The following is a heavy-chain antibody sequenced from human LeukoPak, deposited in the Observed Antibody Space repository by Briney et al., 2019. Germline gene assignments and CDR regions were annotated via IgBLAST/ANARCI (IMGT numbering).Heavy chain of an antibody. CDR1: GDSVSSNSAA. J-gene: IGHJ5*02. D-gene: IGHD6-13*01. CDR2: TYYRSKWHN. V-gene: IGHV6-1*01. CDR3: ARDAEGYSSSWYYWFDP. Sequence: SHTLSLTCAISGDSVSSNSAAWNWIRQSPSRGLKWLGRTYYRSKWHNDYAVSVKSRITINPDTSKNQFSLQLNSVTPEDTAVYYCARDAEGYSSSWYYWFDPWGQGTLVTVSS.